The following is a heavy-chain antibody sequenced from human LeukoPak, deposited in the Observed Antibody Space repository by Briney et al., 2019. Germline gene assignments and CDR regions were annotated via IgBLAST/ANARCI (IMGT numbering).Heavy chain of an antibody. Sequence: GASVKVSCKASGGTFNNYAISWVRQAPGQGLEWMGWISAYNGNTNYAQKLQDRVTMTTDTSTSTGYMELRSLRSDDTAFYYCARYSSSWTLDNWGQGTLVTVSS. J-gene: IGHJ4*02. D-gene: IGHD6-13*01. V-gene: IGHV1-18*01. CDR3: ARYSSSWTLDN. CDR1: GGTFNNYA. CDR2: ISAYNGNT.